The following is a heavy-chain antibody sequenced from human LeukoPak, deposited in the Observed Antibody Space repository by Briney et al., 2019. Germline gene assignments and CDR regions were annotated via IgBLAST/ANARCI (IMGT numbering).Heavy chain of an antibody. J-gene: IGHJ4*02. D-gene: IGHD3-10*01. CDR2: IIHSGSN. Sequence: SESLSLTCAVYGGSFSGYYWSWIRQPPGKGLEWLGEIIHSGSNNYHPSLKGGVTISVDTSNYQFSLNLSSVTAADTAVYYCARHKARSARITMVRGANPFDYWGQGTLVTVSS. V-gene: IGHV4-34*12. CDR1: GGSFSGYY. CDR3: ARHKARSARITMVRGANPFDY.